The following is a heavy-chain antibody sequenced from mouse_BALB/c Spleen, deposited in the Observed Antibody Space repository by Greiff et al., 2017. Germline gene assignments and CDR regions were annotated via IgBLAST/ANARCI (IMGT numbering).Heavy chain of an antibody. Sequence: LEESGAELAKPGASVKMSCKASGYTFTSYWMHWVKQRPGQGLEWIGYINPSTGYTEYNQKFKDKATLTADKSSSTAYMQLSSLTSEDSAVYYCARGLRAWFAYWGQGTLVTVSA. CDR2: INPSTGYT. CDR3: ARGLRAWFAY. D-gene: IGHD2-2*01. CDR1: GYTFTSYW. V-gene: IGHV1-7*01. J-gene: IGHJ3*01.